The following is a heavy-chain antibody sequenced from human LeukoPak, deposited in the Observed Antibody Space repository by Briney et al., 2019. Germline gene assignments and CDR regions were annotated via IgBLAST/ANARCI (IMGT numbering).Heavy chain of an antibody. D-gene: IGHD6-13*01. V-gene: IGHV1-2*02. CDR3: ARDGGSSWYLNWFDP. CDR1: GYTFTGYY. Sequence: ASVKVSCKASGYTFTGYYMHWVRQAPGQGLEWMGWINPNSGGTNYAQKFRGRVAMTRDTSISTAYMELSRLRSDDTAVYYCARDGGSSWYLNWFDPWGQGTLVTVSS. CDR2: INPNSGGT. J-gene: IGHJ5*02.